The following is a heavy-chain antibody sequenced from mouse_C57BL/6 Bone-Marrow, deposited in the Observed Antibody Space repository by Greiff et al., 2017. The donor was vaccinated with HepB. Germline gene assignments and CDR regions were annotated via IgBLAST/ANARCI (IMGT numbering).Heavy chain of an antibody. CDR3: ARGANYYGRDAMDY. J-gene: IGHJ4*01. CDR1: GYSFTSYY. D-gene: IGHD1-1*01. V-gene: IGHV1-66*01. CDR2: IYPGSGNT. Sequence: QVHVKQSGPELVKPGASVKISCKASGYSFTSYYIHWVKQRPGQGLEWIGWIYPGSGNTKYNEKFKGKATLTADTSSSTAYMQLSSLTSEDSAVYYCARGANYYGRDAMDYWGQGTSVTVSS.